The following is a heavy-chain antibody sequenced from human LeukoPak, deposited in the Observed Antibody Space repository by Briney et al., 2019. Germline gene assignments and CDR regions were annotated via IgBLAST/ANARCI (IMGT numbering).Heavy chain of an antibody. V-gene: IGHV3-7*01. J-gene: IGHJ3*01. CDR2: IKQDGSEQ. CDR1: GFTFSGYA. Sequence: GGSLRLSCAASGFTFSGYAMSWLRQAPGKGLEWVANIKQDGSEQYYVDSVKGRFTISRDNAKNSVYLQMNRLRVEDTAVYYCARPVKMATINAFHLWGQGTMVTVSS. CDR3: ARPVKMATINAFHL. D-gene: IGHD5-12*01.